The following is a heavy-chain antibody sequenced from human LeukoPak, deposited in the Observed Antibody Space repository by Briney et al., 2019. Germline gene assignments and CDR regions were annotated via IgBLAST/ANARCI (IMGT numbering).Heavy chain of an antibody. V-gene: IGHV4-61*01. J-gene: IGHJ4*02. D-gene: IGHD3-22*01. CDR2: IYYSGST. Sequence: SETLSLTSTVSGASVSSGSYYRSWIRQPPGKGLEWIGYIYYSGSTNYNPSLKSRVTISADTSKNQFFLKLSSVTAADTAVYYCARGPPIQCYDGSGYYYFDYWGQGTLVTVSS. CDR1: GASVSSGSYY. CDR3: ARGPPIQCYDGSGYYYFDY.